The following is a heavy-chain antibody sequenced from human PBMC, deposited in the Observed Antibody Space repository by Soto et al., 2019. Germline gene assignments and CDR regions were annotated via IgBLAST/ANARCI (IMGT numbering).Heavy chain of an antibody. Sequence: PGGSLRLSCAASGFTVSSNCMSWVRQAPGKGLEWVSVIYSGGSTYYADSVKGRFTISRDNSKNTLYLQMNSLRAEDTAVYYCAREGLKYSGYAVHWGQGTLVTVSS. V-gene: IGHV3-66*01. D-gene: IGHD5-12*01. CDR2: IYSGGST. CDR3: AREGLKYSGYAVH. J-gene: IGHJ4*02. CDR1: GFTVSSNC.